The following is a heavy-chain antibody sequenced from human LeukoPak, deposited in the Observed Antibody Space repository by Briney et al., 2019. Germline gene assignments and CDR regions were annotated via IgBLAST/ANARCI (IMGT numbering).Heavy chain of an antibody. CDR1: GFTFSGYS. CDR3: ARYISSSLDY. Sequence: GVSLRLSCAASGFTFSGYSMNWVRQAPGKGLEWVSYISSSSSTIYYADSVKGRFTISRDNAKNSLYLQMNSLRDEDTAVYYCARYISSSLDYWGQGTLVTVSS. CDR2: ISSSSSTI. D-gene: IGHD6-6*01. J-gene: IGHJ4*02. V-gene: IGHV3-48*02.